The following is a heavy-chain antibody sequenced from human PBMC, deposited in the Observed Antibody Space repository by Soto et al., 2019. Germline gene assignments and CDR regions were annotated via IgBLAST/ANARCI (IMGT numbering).Heavy chain of an antibody. V-gene: IGHV3-30-3*02. J-gene: IGHJ4*02. CDR2: ISDGGDNE. CDR3: ARIITIFGGDTQDELDV. Sequence: VHVVESGGGVVQPGTSARLSCAASGLSLSRYSLHWVRQAPGKGLVWVAMISDGGDNEYYADSVKGRFTISRDSSKNTLFLKMNSLRPEDTALSYCARIITIFGGDTQDELDVWGRGSLVTVSS. CDR1: GLSLSRYS. D-gene: IGHD3-3*01.